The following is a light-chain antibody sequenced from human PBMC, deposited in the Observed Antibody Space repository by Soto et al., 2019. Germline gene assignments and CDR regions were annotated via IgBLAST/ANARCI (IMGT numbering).Light chain of an antibody. V-gene: IGKV3-20*01. CDR2: GAS. CDR1: QSVSSSY. J-gene: IGKJ4*01. CDR3: QQYGSSPLT. Sequence: EIVLTQSPGTLSLSPGERATLSCRASQSVSSSYLAWYQQKPGQAPRLLIYGASSRATGIPDRFSGSGSGTDFTLTISRLEPEDFAVYYCQQYGSSPLTCGGGTKLEIK.